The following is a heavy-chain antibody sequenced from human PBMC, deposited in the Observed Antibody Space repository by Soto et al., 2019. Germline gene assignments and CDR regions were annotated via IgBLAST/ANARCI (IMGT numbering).Heavy chain of an antibody. J-gene: IGHJ4*02. CDR2: IWYDGSNK. V-gene: IGHV3-33*01. D-gene: IGHD3-22*01. CDR3: ARESRAYYYDSSGYYPLAY. Sequence: PGGSLRLSCAASGFTFSSYGMHWVRQAPGKGLEWVAVIWYDGSNKYYADSVKGRFTISRDNSENTLYLQMNSLRAEDTAVYYCARESRAYYYDSSGYYPLAYWGQGTLVTGSS. CDR1: GFTFSSYG.